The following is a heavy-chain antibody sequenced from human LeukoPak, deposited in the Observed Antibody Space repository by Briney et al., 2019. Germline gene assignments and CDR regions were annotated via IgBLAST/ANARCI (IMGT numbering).Heavy chain of an antibody. Sequence: SETLSLTCTVSGGSISRGSYYWGWIRQPPGKGLEWIGNIYYSGSTYYNPSLKSRVTISLDTSNNRFSLKLSSVTAADTAVYYCVRVPSSSWGFDYWGQGTLVTVSS. J-gene: IGHJ4*02. CDR1: GGSISRGSYY. D-gene: IGHD6-13*01. V-gene: IGHV4-39*07. CDR2: IYYSGST. CDR3: VRVPSSSWGFDY.